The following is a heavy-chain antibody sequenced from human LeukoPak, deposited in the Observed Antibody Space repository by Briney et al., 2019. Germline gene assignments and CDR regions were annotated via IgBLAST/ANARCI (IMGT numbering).Heavy chain of an antibody. CDR2: IYYSGST. D-gene: IGHD6-19*01. J-gene: IGHJ4*02. CDR1: GGSISSYY. Sequence: PSETLSLTCTVSGGSISSYYWSWIRQPPGKGLEWIGHIYYSGSTNYNPSLKSRVTISVDTSKNQFSLKLGSVTAADTAVYYCARAPSGWYFLDYWGQGTLVTVSS. V-gene: IGHV4-59*01. CDR3: ARAPSGWYFLDY.